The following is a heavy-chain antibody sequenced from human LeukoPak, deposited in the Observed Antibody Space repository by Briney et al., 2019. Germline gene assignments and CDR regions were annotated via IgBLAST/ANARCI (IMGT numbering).Heavy chain of an antibody. Sequence: SETLSLTCTVPGGSISSYYWSWIRQPPGKGLEWIGYIYYSGSTNYNPSLKSRVTISVDTSKNQFSLKLSSVTAADTAVYYCARDGGSGYDYWGQGTLVTVSS. CDR1: GGSISSYY. CDR3: ARDGGSGYDY. CDR2: IYYSGST. V-gene: IGHV4-59*01. D-gene: IGHD5-12*01. J-gene: IGHJ4*02.